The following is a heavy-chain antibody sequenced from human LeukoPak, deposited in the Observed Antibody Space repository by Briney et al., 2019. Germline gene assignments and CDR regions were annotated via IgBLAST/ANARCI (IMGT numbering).Heavy chain of an antibody. Sequence: ASVKVSCKASGYTFTSYDINWVRQATGQGLEWMGWMNPNSGNTGYAQKFQGRVTITRNTSISTAYMELSSLRSEDTAVYYCAREYTIIRGVIIYGLDVWGQGTTVTVSS. V-gene: IGHV1-8*03. D-gene: IGHD3-10*01. CDR3: AREYTIIRGVIIYGLDV. J-gene: IGHJ6*02. CDR2: MNPNSGNT. CDR1: GYTFTSYD.